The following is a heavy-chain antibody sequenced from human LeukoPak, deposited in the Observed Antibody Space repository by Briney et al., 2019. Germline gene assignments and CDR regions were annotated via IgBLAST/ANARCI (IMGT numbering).Heavy chain of an antibody. D-gene: IGHD3-22*01. CDR3: AKGWDYYDSSGLLDY. Sequence: PGGSLRLSCAASGFTVSSNYMSWVRQAPGKGLEWVSTISHSGYSTYYADSVKGRFTISRDSSKNTLYLQMNSLRAEDTAVYYCAKGWDYYDSSGLLDYWGQGTLVTVSS. CDR2: ISHSGYST. J-gene: IGHJ4*02. V-gene: IGHV3-23*01. CDR1: GFTVSSNY.